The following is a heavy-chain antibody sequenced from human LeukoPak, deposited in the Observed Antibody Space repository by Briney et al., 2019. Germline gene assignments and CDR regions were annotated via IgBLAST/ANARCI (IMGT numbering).Heavy chain of an antibody. V-gene: IGHV4-4*02. J-gene: IGHJ6*02. CDR2: IYLYGTT. Sequence: PSETLSLTCSVSIGSISSSKWWSWVRQSPVKGLEWIGEIYLYGTTNYNPSFTSRVTMSVDRSRNQFSLKLTSVTAADTAVYYCARQKWEQQGRDYYFNGLDVWGPGTTVIVSS. CDR1: IGSISSSKW. D-gene: IGHD1/OR15-1a*01. CDR3: ARQKWEQQGRDYYFNGLDV.